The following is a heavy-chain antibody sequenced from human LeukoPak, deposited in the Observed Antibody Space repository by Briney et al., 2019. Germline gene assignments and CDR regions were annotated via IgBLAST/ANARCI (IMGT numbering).Heavy chain of an antibody. CDR2: INYRGST. CDR3: ARGLRSSSWYREESVDY. D-gene: IGHD6-13*01. V-gene: IGHV4-39*07. CDR1: NASISSNTYY. Sequence: SETLSLTCTVSNASISSNTYYRAWIRQPPGKGLEYIGSINYRGSTYYNPSLKSCVTLSVDTSKNQFSLKLNSVTAADTAVYYCARGLRSSSWYREESVDYWGQGTLVTVSS. J-gene: IGHJ4*02.